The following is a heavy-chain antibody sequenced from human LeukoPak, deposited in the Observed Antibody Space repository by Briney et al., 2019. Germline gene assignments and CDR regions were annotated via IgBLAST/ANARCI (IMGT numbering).Heavy chain of an antibody. Sequence: GGSLRLSCAASGFTFSSYSMNWVRQAPGKGLEWVSSISSSSSYIYYADSLKGRFTISRDNAKKSVYLQMNSLRAEDTAVYYCARGALDAATPFDSWGQGTLITVSS. J-gene: IGHJ5*01. V-gene: IGHV3-21*01. D-gene: IGHD2-15*01. CDR2: ISSSSSYI. CDR3: ARGALDAATPFDS. CDR1: GFTFSSYS.